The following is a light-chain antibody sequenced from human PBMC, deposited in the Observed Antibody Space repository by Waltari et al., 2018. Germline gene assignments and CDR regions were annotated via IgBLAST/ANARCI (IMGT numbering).Light chain of an antibody. Sequence: QSALTQPRSVSGSPGQSVTISCTGPSSDVCGYNYVSWYQQHPGKAPKLMIYDVTKRPSGVPDRFSGSKSGNTASLTISGLQAEDEADYYCCSYAGSIWVFGGGTKMTVL. J-gene: IGLJ3*02. CDR3: CSYAGSIWV. CDR1: SSDVCGYNY. CDR2: DVT. V-gene: IGLV2-11*01.